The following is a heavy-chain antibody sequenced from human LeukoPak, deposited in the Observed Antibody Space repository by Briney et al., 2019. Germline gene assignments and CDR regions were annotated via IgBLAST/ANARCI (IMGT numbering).Heavy chain of an antibody. CDR3: ARDVVVTSSPDAFDI. Sequence: SEALSLTCAVYGESLSDYYWNWVRQPPGKGLEWIGEINPSGSTTYNPSLKSRVTISVDTSKNHFSLKVSSVTAADTAVYYCARDVVVTSSPDAFDIWGQGTMVIVSS. J-gene: IGHJ3*02. CDR2: INPSGST. D-gene: IGHD2-21*02. V-gene: IGHV4-34*01. CDR1: GESLSDYY.